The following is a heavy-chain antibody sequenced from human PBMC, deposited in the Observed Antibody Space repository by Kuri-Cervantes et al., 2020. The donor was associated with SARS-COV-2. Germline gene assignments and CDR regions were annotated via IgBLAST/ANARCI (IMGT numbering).Heavy chain of an antibody. Sequence: GESLKISCAASGFTFSSYGIHWVRQAPGKGLEWVTFISYDGSSRYYADSVKGRFTISRDNSKNTLYLQMNSLRAEDTAVYYCARDRNDILTGYYVDYWGQGTLVTVSS. D-gene: IGHD3-9*01. CDR2: ISYDGSSR. CDR3: ARDRNDILTGYYVDY. CDR1: GFTFSSYG. V-gene: IGHV3-30*03. J-gene: IGHJ4*02.